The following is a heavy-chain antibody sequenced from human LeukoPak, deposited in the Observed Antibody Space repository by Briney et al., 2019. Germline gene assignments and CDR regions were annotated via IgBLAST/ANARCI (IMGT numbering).Heavy chain of an antibody. V-gene: IGHV3-15*01. CDR1: GFTFINAW. J-gene: IGHJ1*01. CDR2: IKSEADGGTI. CDR3: NMVARPWELPSAEYFQH. Sequence: GGSLRLSCVASGFTFINAWMSWVRQAPGKGLEWIGRIKSEADGGTIDYAAPVEGKFTISRDDSINTLYLQMNSLKTEDTAVYYCNMVARPWELPSAEYFQHWGQGALVTVSS. D-gene: IGHD3-10*01.